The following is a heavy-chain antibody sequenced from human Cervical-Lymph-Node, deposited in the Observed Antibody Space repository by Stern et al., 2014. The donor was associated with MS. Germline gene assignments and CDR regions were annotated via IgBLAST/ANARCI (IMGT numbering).Heavy chain of an antibody. CDR1: GFTVSRDY. CDR3: ARDTSSPERSDW. CDR2: ITNVGST. Sequence: VQLVESGGGVIQPGGSLRLSWTASGFTVSRDYMTWVRQAPGQGLEWVSIITNVGSTFYTDSVKSRFTISRDDSKNTVYLHMTSLRAEDTAMYYCARDTSSPERSDWWGQGTLVTVSS. D-gene: IGHD1-1*01. V-gene: IGHV3-53*01. J-gene: IGHJ4*02.